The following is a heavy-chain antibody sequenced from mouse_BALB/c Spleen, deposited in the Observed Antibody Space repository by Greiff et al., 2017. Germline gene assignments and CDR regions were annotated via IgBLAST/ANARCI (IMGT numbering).Heavy chain of an antibody. CDR1: GFTFSSYT. Sequence: VESGGGLVQPGGSLKLSCAASGFTFSSYTMSWVRQTPEKRLEWVAYISNGGGSTYYPDTVKGRFTISRDNAKNTLYLQMSSLKSEDTAMYYCARQRFLYFDVWGAGTTVTVSS. CDR2: ISNGGGST. CDR3: ARQRFLYFDV. V-gene: IGHV5-12-2*01. J-gene: IGHJ1*01.